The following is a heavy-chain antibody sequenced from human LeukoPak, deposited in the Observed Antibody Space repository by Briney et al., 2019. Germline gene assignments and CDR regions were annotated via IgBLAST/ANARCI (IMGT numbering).Heavy chain of an antibody. CDR1: GFTFSSYS. V-gene: IGHV3-21*01. CDR3: ARDVRTKAGRPSETDYYYYMDV. J-gene: IGHJ6*03. CDR2: ISSSSSYI. Sequence: PGGSLRLSCAASGFTFSSYSMNWVRQAPGKGLEWVSSISSSSSYIYYADSVKGRFTISRDNAKNSLYLQMNSLRAEDTAVYYCARDVRTKAGRPSETDYYYYMDVWGKGTTVTVSS. D-gene: IGHD6-6*01.